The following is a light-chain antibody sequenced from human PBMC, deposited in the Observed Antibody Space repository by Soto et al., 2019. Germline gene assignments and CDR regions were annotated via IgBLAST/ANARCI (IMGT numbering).Light chain of an antibody. CDR1: QSVSNNY. V-gene: IGKV3-20*01. Sequence: EIVLTQSPGTLSLSPGERATLSCRASQSVSNNYLAWYQQRPGQAPRLLIYAASSRATGIPDRFSGSGSGTDFTLTISRLEPEDFAVYYCQQYVNSPGTFGQGTRLEIK. CDR2: AAS. CDR3: QQYVNSPGT. J-gene: IGKJ5*01.